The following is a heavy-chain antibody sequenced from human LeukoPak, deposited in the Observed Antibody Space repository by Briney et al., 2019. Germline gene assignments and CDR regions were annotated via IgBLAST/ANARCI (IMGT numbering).Heavy chain of an antibody. CDR2: ISSSSSYI. V-gene: IGHV3-21*01. CDR1: GFTFSSYS. Sequence: GGSLRLSYAASGFTFSSYSMNWVRQAPGKGLEWVSSISSSSSYIYYADSVKGRFTISRDNAKNSLYLQMNSLRAEDTAVYYCARGTRGYDSSGYLFGYWGQGTLVTVSS. CDR3: ARGTRGYDSSGYLFGY. D-gene: IGHD3-22*01. J-gene: IGHJ4*02.